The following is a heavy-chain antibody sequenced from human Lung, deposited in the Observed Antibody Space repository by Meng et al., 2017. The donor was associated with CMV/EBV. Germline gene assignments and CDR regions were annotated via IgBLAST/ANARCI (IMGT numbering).Heavy chain of an antibody. CDR3: AKDRRRWNHVGEYFDF. Sequence: GGSLRLXCAASGFTFSDYGMHWVRQAPGKGLEWVAFLRYDAINKYYGDSVKGRFTISRDNSKNTLYAQMNSLRVEDTAVYYCAKDRRRWNHVGEYFDFWGQGTXVTVSS. CDR2: LRYDAINK. D-gene: IGHD1-14*01. J-gene: IGHJ4*02. CDR1: GFTFSDYG. V-gene: IGHV3-30*02.